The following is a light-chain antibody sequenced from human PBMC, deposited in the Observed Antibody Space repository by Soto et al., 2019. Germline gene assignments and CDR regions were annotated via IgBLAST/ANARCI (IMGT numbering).Light chain of an antibody. V-gene: IGKV3-15*01. CDR1: QSVRSN. J-gene: IGKJ1*01. CDR3: QQYNNWLWT. CDR2: GAS. Sequence: EIVMTQSPATLSVSPGERATLSCRASQSVRSNLAWYQQKPGQAPRLPIYGASTRAAGIPARFSGSGSGTEFTLTISSLQSEDFAVYYCQQYNNWLWTFGQGTKVDIK.